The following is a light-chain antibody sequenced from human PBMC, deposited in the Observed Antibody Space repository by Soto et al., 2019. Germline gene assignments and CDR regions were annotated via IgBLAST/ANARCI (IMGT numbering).Light chain of an antibody. CDR3: SSYTSSGTPVV. J-gene: IGLJ2*01. CDR1: SSDIGAYNY. Sequence: SALTQPASVSGSPGQSITISCAGTSSDIGAYNYVSWYQHRPGKAPKLLIFEVNSRPAGLSNRFSGSKSGNTASLTISGLQAEDDADYYCSSYTSSGTPVVFGGGTKLTVL. CDR2: EVN. V-gene: IGLV2-14*01.